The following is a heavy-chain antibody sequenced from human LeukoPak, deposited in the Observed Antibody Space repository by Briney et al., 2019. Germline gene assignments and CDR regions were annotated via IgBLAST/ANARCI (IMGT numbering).Heavy chain of an antibody. V-gene: IGHV4-4*07. Sequence: PSETLSLTCTVSGGSISSYYWSWIRQPAGKGLEWIGRIYTSGNTHYNPSLESRVTMSVDMSKEQFSLKLSSVTAADTAVYYCARDSVMGSGTYSFEYWGQGTLVTVSS. D-gene: IGHD1-26*01. J-gene: IGHJ4*02. CDR2: IYTSGNT. CDR3: ARDSVMGSGTYSFEY. CDR1: GGSISSYY.